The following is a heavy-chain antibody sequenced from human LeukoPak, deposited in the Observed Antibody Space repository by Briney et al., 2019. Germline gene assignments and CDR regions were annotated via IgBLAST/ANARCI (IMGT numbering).Heavy chain of an antibody. V-gene: IGHV3-21*01. Sequence: PGGSLRLSCAASGFTFSRHSMNWVRQAPGKGLEWVSSISSTTTYIYYAESVEGRFTISRDNAKNSLYLQMNSLRAEDTAVYYCARFGGGTSYYYYMDVWGKGTTVTVSS. CDR3: ARFGGGTSYYYYMDV. CDR1: GFTFSRHS. D-gene: IGHD3-16*01. CDR2: ISSTTTYI. J-gene: IGHJ6*03.